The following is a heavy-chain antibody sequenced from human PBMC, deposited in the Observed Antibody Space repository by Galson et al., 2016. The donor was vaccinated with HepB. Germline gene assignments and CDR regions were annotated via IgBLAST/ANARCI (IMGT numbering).Heavy chain of an antibody. CDR1: GFTFSSYA. D-gene: IGHD6-19*01. CDR2: ISHDGTDK. V-gene: IGHV3-30*18. CDR3: AKGLWAVAPHAFDF. J-gene: IGHJ3*01. Sequence: SLRLSCAASGFTFSSYAIHWVRQAPGKGLEWVAVISHDGTDKFYADSVKGRFTISRDNSKNTVYLQVNNLRTEDTAVYYSAKGLWAVAPHAFDFWGQGTVVTVSS.